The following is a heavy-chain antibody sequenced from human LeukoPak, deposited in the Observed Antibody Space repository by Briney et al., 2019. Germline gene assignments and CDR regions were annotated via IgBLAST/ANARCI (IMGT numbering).Heavy chain of an antibody. CDR2: IIPIFGTA. V-gene: IGHV1-69*06. CDR1: GGTFSSYA. CDR3: ARDGYCSSTSCPFQITLYYMDV. Sequence: ASVKVSCKASGGTFSSYAISWVRQAPGQGLEWMGGIIPIFGTANYAQKFQDRVTITADKSTSTAYMELSSLRSEDTAVYYCARDGYCSSTSCPFQITLYYMDVWGKGTTVTVSS. D-gene: IGHD2-2*01. J-gene: IGHJ6*03.